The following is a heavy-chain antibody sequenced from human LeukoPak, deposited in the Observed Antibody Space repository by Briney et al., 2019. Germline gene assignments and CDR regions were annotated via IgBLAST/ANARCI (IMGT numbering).Heavy chain of an antibody. Sequence: SETLSLTCAVYGGSFSGYYWSWIRQPPGKGLEWIGEINHSGSTNYNPSLKGRVTISVDTSKNQFSLKLSSVTAADTAVYYCARGRYYDSSGYYAYWGQGTLVTVSS. CDR1: GGSFSGYY. CDR3: ARGRYYDSSGYYAY. D-gene: IGHD3-22*01. J-gene: IGHJ4*02. V-gene: IGHV4-34*01. CDR2: INHSGST.